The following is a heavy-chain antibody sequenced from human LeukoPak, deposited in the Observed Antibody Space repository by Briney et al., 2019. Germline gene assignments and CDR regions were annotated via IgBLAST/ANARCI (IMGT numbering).Heavy chain of an antibody. D-gene: IGHD2-2*01. CDR1: AFSLNAYN. V-gene: IGHV3-21*01. J-gene: IGHJ4*02. CDR2: ISYTGTYI. Sequence: PGGSLRLSCAASAFSLNAYNMNWVRQAPGKGLEWVSSISYTGTYIYYADSVKGRFTISRDNAKNTMYLQMSSLRAEDTAVYYCAKDRAPDIVVVPAAISYDYWGQGTLVTVSS. CDR3: AKDRAPDIVVVPAAISYDY.